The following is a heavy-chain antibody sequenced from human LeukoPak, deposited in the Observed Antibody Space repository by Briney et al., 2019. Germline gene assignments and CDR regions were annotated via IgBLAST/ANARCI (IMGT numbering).Heavy chain of an antibody. D-gene: IGHD4-11*01. V-gene: IGHV3-48*01. CDR3: AKDLNYGFDY. J-gene: IGHJ4*02. CDR2: ITTSGGAK. CDR1: GFTFSSYS. Sequence: GGSLRLSCAASGFTFSSYSMNWVRQAPGKGLEWISYITTSGGAKNYADSVKGRFTISRDNAENSLYLQMSSLRAEDTAVYYCAKDLNYGFDYWGQGTLVTVSS.